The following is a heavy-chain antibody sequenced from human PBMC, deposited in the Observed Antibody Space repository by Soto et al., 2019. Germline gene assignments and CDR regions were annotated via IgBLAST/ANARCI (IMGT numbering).Heavy chain of an antibody. V-gene: IGHV3-9*01. Sequence: EVQLVESGGGLVQPGRSPRLSCAASGFTFDDYAMHWVRQAPGKGLEWVSGISWNSGSIGYADSVKGRFTISRDNAKSSLYLQMNSVRGEDAALYYCAKDPGSGPYNWFDPWGQGTLVTVSS. CDR3: AKDPGSGPYNWFDP. CDR2: ISWNSGSI. D-gene: IGHD1-1*01. CDR1: GFTFDDYA. J-gene: IGHJ5*02.